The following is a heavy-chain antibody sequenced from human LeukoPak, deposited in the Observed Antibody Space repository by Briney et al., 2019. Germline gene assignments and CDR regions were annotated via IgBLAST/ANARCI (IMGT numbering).Heavy chain of an antibody. CDR1: GVSISSGSNY. J-gene: IGHJ5*02. Sequence: SETLSLTCSVSGVSISSGSNYWGWIRQPPGKTLEWIGSIYSSGSTYYNSSLKSRVIILIDTSKNQFSLKLSSVTAADTAVYYCARGGNSGSYLDWFDPWGQGTLVTVSS. D-gene: IGHD1-26*01. CDR3: ARGGNSGSYLDWFDP. V-gene: IGHV4-39*07. CDR2: IYSSGST.